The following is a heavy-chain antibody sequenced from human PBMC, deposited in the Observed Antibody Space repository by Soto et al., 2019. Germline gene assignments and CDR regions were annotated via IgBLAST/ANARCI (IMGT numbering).Heavy chain of an antibody. D-gene: IGHD6-19*01. CDR2: IVLGNGNT. Sequence: SVKVSCKASGFTFSSSSVQWVLQARGQGLEWIGWIVLGNGNTNYAQKFQERVTITRDMSTSTAYMEVRSLTFEDTAVYYCATRIGNIGWYWLDTWGQGTLVTVSS. CDR3: ATRIGNIGWYWLDT. V-gene: IGHV1-58*01. CDR1: GFTFSSSS. J-gene: IGHJ5*02.